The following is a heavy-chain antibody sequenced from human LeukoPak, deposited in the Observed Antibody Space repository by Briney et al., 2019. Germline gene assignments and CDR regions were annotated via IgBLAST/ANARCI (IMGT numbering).Heavy chain of an antibody. CDR3: AKDWGVSGSRGAFDI. V-gene: IGHV3-30*02. Sequence: GGSLRLSCAASGFTFSSYGMHWVRQAPGKGLEWVAFIRYDGSNKYYADSVKGRFTISRDNSKNTLYLQMNSLRAEDTAVYYCAKDWGVSGSRGAFDIWGQGTMVTVSS. CDR2: IRYDGSNK. D-gene: IGHD1-26*01. J-gene: IGHJ3*02. CDR1: GFTFSSYG.